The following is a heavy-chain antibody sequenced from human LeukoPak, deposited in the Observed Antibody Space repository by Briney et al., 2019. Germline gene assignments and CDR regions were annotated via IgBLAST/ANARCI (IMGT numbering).Heavy chain of an antibody. D-gene: IGHD3-22*01. CDR3: AKDRSSGSNLDY. CDR2: IYTSGST. Sequence: SQTLSLTCTVSGGSTSSGSYYWSWIRQPAGKGLEWIGRIYTSGSTNYNPSLKSRVTISVDTSKNQFSLKLSSVTAADTAVYYCAKDRSSGSNLDYWGQGTLVTVSS. CDR1: GGSTSSGSYY. J-gene: IGHJ4*02. V-gene: IGHV4-61*02.